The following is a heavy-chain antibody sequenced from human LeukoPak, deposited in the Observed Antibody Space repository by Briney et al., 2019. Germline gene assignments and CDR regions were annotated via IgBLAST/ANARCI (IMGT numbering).Heavy chain of an antibody. CDR2: IYSGGST. Sequence: PGGSLRLSCAASGFTVSSNYMSWVRQAPGKGLEWVSVIYSGGSTYYADSVKGRFTISRDNSKNTLYLQMNSLRAEDTAVYHCASGLTGYYFDYWRQGTLVTVSS. CDR1: GFTVSSNY. J-gene: IGHJ4*02. V-gene: IGHV3-66*01. D-gene: IGHD7-27*01. CDR3: ASGLTGYYFDY.